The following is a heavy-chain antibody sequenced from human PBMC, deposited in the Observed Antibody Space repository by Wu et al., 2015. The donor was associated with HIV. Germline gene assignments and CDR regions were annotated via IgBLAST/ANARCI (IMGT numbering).Heavy chain of an antibody. J-gene: IGHJ4*02. Sequence: QVQLVQSGAEVKKPGASLKVSCKASGYNFRGYYIHWMRQAPGQGLEWMGRINPNDGGTHYAQKFQGRVTMTRDTSISTAYMELSRLKSDDTAVYYCVTYGGHYWGQGALVTVST. D-gene: IGHD4/OR15-4a*01. CDR1: GYNFRGYY. CDR2: INPNDGGT. CDR3: VTYGGHY. V-gene: IGHV1-2*06.